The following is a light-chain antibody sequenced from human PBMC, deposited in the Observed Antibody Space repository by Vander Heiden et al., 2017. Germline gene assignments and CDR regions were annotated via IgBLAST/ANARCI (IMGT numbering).Light chain of an antibody. V-gene: IGKV3-11*01. Sequence: EIVLTQSPATLSLSTGERATLSCRASHSVNRYLACYQQRPGQAPRLLIYDASNRATVIPARFSGSGFGTDFTLTISSLEPEDFAVYYCQQLRAGLTFGGGTKVEIK. J-gene: IGKJ4*01. CDR2: DAS. CDR3: QQLRAGLT. CDR1: HSVNRY.